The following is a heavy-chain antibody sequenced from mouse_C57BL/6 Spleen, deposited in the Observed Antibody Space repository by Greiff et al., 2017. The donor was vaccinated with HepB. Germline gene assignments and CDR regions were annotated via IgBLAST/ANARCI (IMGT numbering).Heavy chain of an antibody. CDR2: IDPSDSET. J-gene: IGHJ2*01. Sequence: VQLQQPGAELVRPRSSVKLSCKASGYTFTSYWMHWVKQRPIQGLEWIGNIDPSDSETHYNQKFKDKATLTVAKSSSTAYMQLSSLTSEDSAVYYCASGGYGSSYEDDFDYWGQGTTLTVSS. D-gene: IGHD1-1*01. CDR1: GYTFTSYW. V-gene: IGHV1-52*01. CDR3: ASGGYGSSYEDDFDY.